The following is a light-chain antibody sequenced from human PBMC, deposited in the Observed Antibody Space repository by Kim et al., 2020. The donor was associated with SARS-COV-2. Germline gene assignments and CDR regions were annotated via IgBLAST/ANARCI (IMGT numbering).Light chain of an antibody. Sequence: QSALTQPASVSGSPGQSITISCTGTSNDVGGYNFVSWYQQHPGKAPKLMIYGVSKRPSGVSYRLSGSKSGNTASLTISGLQAEDEADYYCMSYTSSSAWVFGGGTQLTVL. J-gene: IGLJ3*02. CDR2: GVS. CDR1: SNDVGGYNF. CDR3: MSYTSSSAWV. V-gene: IGLV2-14*03.